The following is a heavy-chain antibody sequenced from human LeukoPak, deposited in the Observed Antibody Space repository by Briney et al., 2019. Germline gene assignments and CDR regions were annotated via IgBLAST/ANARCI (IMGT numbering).Heavy chain of an antibody. J-gene: IGHJ4*02. CDR2: ISYDGSNK. V-gene: IGHV3-30-3*01. D-gene: IGHD3-10*01. CDR1: GFTFSSYA. CDR3: ARVAGLLWFGGSNTPFDY. Sequence: PGGSLRLSCAASGFTFSSYAMHWVRQAPGKGLEWVAVISYDGSNKYYADSVKGRFTISRDNSKNTLYLQMNSLRAEDTAVYYCARVAGLLWFGGSNTPFDYWGQGTLVTVSS.